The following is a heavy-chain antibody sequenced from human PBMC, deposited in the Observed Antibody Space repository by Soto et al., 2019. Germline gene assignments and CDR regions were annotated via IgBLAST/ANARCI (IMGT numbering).Heavy chain of an antibody. CDR2: IIPILGIA. Sequence: QVQLVQSGAEVKKPGSSVKVSCKASGGTFSSYTISWVRQAPGQGLEWMGRIIPILGIANYAQKFQGRVTITADKSTSTAYMELSSLRSEDTAVYYCALIFYGSGSYYYYGMDVWGQGTTVTVSS. CDR3: ALIFYGSGSYYYYGMDV. J-gene: IGHJ6*02. CDR1: GGTFSSYT. V-gene: IGHV1-69*02. D-gene: IGHD3-10*01.